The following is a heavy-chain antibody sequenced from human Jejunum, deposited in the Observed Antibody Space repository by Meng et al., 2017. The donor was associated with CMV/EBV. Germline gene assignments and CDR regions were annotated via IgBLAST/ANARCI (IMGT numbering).Heavy chain of an antibody. J-gene: IGHJ5*02. Sequence: QVFRKESGPGLVKSSGTLSLTCFVSAGPISGYYWSWIRQPAGKGLEWIGRIYTSGSTHYNPSLKSRLTMSVDLAKNQISLKLSSVTAADTAVYYCARESGSYYWFDPWGQGTLVTVS. CDR2: IYTSGST. CDR1: AGPISGYY. D-gene: IGHD1-26*01. V-gene: IGHV4-4*07. CDR3: ARESGSYYWFDP.